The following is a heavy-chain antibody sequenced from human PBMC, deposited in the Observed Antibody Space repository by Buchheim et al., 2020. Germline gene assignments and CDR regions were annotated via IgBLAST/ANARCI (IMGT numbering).Heavy chain of an antibody. V-gene: IGHV3-21*01. CDR3: ARGVSIFGVYAWYFDY. D-gene: IGHD3-3*01. CDR1: GFTFSSYG. Sequence: VQLVESGGGVVQPGRSLRLSCAASGFTFSSYGMHWVRQAPGKGLEWVSSISSSSSYIYYADSVKGRFTISRDNAKNSLYLQMNSLRAEDTAVYYCARGVSIFGVYAWYFDYWGQGTL. CDR2: ISSSSSYI. J-gene: IGHJ4*02.